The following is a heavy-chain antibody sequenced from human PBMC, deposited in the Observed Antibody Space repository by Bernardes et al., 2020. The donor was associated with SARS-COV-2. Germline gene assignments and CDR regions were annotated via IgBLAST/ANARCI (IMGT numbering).Heavy chain of an antibody. D-gene: IGHD6-13*01. CDR3: ARTRTTISTAGIPVDY. J-gene: IGHJ4*02. Sequence: GGSLRLSCAASGFTFSSYGMHWVRQAPGKGLQWVAVISHDGSLQYYTDSVKGRFTISRDNSKNTLFLQMNSLRDEDTAAYFCARTRTTISTAGIPVDYWGQGTLVTVSS. V-gene: IGHV3-30*03. CDR1: GFTFSSYG. CDR2: ISHDGSLQ.